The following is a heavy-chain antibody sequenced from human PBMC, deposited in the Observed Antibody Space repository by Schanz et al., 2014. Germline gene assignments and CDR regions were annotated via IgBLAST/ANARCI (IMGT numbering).Heavy chain of an antibody. D-gene: IGHD4-4*01. CDR1: GYTFTAYY. J-gene: IGHJ4*02. Sequence: QVQVVQSGAEVKEPGASVKVSCRASGYTFTAYYIHWVRRAPGQGLDWMGWINPHSGGTNYAEKFQGRVTMPTDTSITTAYMDLSSLRSDDTAVYYCARRDKSFSNLDYWGEGVLVTVS. CDR3: ARRDKSFSNLDY. CDR2: INPHSGGT. V-gene: IGHV1-2*02.